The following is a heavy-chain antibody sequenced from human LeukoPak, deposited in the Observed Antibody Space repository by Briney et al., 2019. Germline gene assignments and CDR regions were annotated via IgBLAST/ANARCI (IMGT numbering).Heavy chain of an antibody. D-gene: IGHD3-9*01. CDR3: ARLRVLFDWLLHRPKLPGTSYFDY. CDR1: GGSFSGYY. CDR2: INHSGST. Sequence: SETLSLTCAVYGGSFSGYYWSWIRQPPGKGLEWIGEINHSGSTNYNPSLKSRVTISVDTSKNQFSLKLSSVTAADTAVYYCARLRVLFDWLLHRPKLPGTSYFDYWGQGTLVTVSS. J-gene: IGHJ4*02. V-gene: IGHV4-34*01.